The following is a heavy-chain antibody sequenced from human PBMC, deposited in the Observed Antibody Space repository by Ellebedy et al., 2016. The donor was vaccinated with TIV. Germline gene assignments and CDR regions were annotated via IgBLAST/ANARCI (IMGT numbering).Heavy chain of an antibody. CDR2: VSGNGDNT. J-gene: IGHJ4*02. Sequence: GESLKISCVASGFTFGGYAMSWVRQAPGKGLEWVSTVSGNGDNTDYADSVKGRFTISRDNTKKMLYLQVRSLRAEDTAVYFCARRGYNYEYEFAHWGQGTLVTVSS. CDR1: GFTFGGYA. V-gene: IGHV3-23*01. D-gene: IGHD5-18*01. CDR3: ARRGYNYEYEFAH.